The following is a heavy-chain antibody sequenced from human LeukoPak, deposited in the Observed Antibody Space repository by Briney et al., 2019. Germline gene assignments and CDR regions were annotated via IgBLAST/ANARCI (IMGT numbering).Heavy chain of an antibody. Sequence: ASVKVSCKASGYTFTSYYMHGVRQAPGQGLEWMGIISPSGASTTYAQNFQGRVTMTRDMSTSPDYMELSSLRSEDTAVYYCARDNSVGDYAWWFDPWGQGTLVTVSS. V-gene: IGHV1-46*01. J-gene: IGHJ5*02. CDR3: ARDNSVGDYAWWFDP. CDR1: GYTFTSYY. D-gene: IGHD1-26*01. CDR2: ISPSGAST.